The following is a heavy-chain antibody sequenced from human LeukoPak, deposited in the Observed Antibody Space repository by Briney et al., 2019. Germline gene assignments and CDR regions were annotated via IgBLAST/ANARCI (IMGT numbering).Heavy chain of an antibody. CDR1: GGSMSSYY. D-gene: IGHD3-10*01. Sequence: SETLSLTCSVSGGSMSSYYWSWIRQSPGKGLEWSGYIYHSGSTDYNSSLKSRVTISEDTSKNQFSLKLSSVTAADTAVYYCARAEWFGELFNNWFDPWGQGTLVTVSS. V-gene: IGHV4-59*08. CDR3: ARAEWFGELFNNWFDP. J-gene: IGHJ5*02. CDR2: IYHSGST.